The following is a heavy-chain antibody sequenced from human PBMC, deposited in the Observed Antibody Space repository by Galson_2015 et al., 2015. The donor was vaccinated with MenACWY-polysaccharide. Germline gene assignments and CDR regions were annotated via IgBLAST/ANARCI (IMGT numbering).Heavy chain of an antibody. CDR3: ARTEAGDFRLDY. D-gene: IGHD6-19*01. V-gene: IGHV1-3*01. J-gene: IGHJ4*02. Sequence: SVKVSCKAFGYTFSNYAMHWVRQAPGQRLEWLGWINGGDGRSKSSQNFPDRIPITRDTSASTVSMELSSLRSEDTAVYYCARTEAGDFRLDYWGQGTLVTVSS. CDR1: GYTFSNYA. CDR2: INGGDGRS.